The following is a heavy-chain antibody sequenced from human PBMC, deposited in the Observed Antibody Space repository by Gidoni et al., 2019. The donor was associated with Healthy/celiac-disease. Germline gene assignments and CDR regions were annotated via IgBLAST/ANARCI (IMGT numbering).Heavy chain of an antibody. D-gene: IGHD5-18*01. Sequence: QGQLVESGGGVVQPGRSLRLSCAASGFTFSSYGMHWVRQVPGKGLEWVAVISYDGSNKYYADSVKGRFTISRDNSKNTLYLQMNSLRAEDTAVYYCAKGDTAMVGDYWGQGTLVTVSS. CDR2: ISYDGSNK. CDR3: AKGDTAMVGDY. V-gene: IGHV3-30*18. J-gene: IGHJ4*02. CDR1: GFTFSSYG.